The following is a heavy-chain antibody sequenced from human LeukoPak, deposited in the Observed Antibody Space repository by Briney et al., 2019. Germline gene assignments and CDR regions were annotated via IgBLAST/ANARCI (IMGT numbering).Heavy chain of an antibody. J-gene: IGHJ5*02. Sequence: PSEPLSLTCAVYGGSFSGYYWSWIRQPPGKGLEWIGEINHSGSTNYNPSLKSRVTISIDTSKNQFSLKLSPVTAADTAVYYCARRDYDILTGYYWFDPWGQGTLVTVSS. CDR3: ARRDYDILTGYYWFDP. CDR1: GGSFSGYY. V-gene: IGHV4-34*01. CDR2: INHSGST. D-gene: IGHD3-9*01.